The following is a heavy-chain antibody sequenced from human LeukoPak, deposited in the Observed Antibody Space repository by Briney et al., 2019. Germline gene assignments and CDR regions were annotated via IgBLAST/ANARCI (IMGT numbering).Heavy chain of an antibody. CDR3: ARQLWIQLRPYYYYYGMDV. V-gene: IGHV3-30-3*01. D-gene: IGHD5-18*01. CDR1: GFTFSSYA. CDR2: ISYDGSNK. J-gene: IGHJ6*02. Sequence: GRSLRLSCAASGFTFSSYAMHWVRQAPGKGLEWVAVISYDGSNKYYADSAKGRFTISRDNSKNTLYLQMNSLRAEDTAVYYCARQLWIQLRPYYYYYGMDVWGQGTTVTVSS.